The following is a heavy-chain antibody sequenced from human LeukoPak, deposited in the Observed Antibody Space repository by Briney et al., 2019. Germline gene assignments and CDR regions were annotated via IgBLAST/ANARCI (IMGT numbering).Heavy chain of an antibody. Sequence: GRSLRLSCAASGFTFDDYAMHWVPQAPGKSLEWGSGISWNSGSIGYADSVKGRFTISRDNAKNSLYLQMNSLRAEDTALYYCAKGAVHTNYDFWSGYYRPRLGFDYWGQGALVTVSS. CDR1: GFTFDDYA. CDR2: ISWNSGSI. CDR3: AKGAVHTNYDFWSGYYRPRLGFDY. D-gene: IGHD3-3*01. V-gene: IGHV3-9*01. J-gene: IGHJ4*02.